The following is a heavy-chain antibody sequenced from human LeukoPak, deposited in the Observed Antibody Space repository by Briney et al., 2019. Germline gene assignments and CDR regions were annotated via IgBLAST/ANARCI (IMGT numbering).Heavy chain of an antibody. CDR2: ISGSGGSS. J-gene: IGHJ6*03. D-gene: IGHD6-13*01. CDR3: AKGRGSSWFTSSYSMDV. V-gene: IGHV3-23*01. CDR1: GFTFSFSA. Sequence: PGGSLRLSCAASGFTFSFSAMTWVRQPPGKGLEWVSPISGSGGSSYYADSVKGRFTISRDNSKNTLYLQMNSLRAGDTAVYYCAKGRGSSWFTSSYSMDVWGKGTTVTVSS.